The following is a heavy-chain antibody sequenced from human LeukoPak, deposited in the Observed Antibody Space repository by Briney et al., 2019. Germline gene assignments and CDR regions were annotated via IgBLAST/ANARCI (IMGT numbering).Heavy chain of an antibody. J-gene: IGHJ4*02. CDR1: GYTFTSYG. Sequence: ASVNVSCKASGYTFTSYGISWVRQAPGQRLEWMGWISAYKGNTNYAQKLQGRVTMTIDTSTSTAYMELRGLRSDDTAVYYCATFNSGYYPGLDYWGQGTLVTVYS. V-gene: IGHV1-18*01. D-gene: IGHD3-22*01. CDR3: ATFNSGYYPGLDY. CDR2: ISAYKGNT.